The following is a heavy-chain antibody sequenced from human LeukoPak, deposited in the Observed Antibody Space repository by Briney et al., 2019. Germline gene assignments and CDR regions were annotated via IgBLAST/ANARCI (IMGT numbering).Heavy chain of an antibody. CDR3: VRFVYGSGDYKFDP. Sequence: SGPTLVNPTQTLTLTCTFSGFSLTTTGVGVGWIRQPPGKTLEWLALIYWNDDKRFSPSLKNRLTITKDTSKNQVVLTMTNMDPVDTATYYCVRFVYGSGDYKFDPWGQGTLVIVSS. V-gene: IGHV2-5*01. CDR1: GFSLTTTGVG. D-gene: IGHD3-10*01. J-gene: IGHJ5*02. CDR2: IYWNDDK.